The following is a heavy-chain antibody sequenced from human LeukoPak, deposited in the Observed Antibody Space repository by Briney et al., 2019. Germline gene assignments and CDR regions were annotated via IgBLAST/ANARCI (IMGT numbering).Heavy chain of an antibody. Sequence: PSETLSLTCTVSSGSISSYYWSWIRQPAGKGLEWIGRIHTSGTTNYNPSLKSRVTMSVDTSKNQFSLKLTSVTAADTAVYYCARDWSTLRGLGWVDPWGQGTLVTVSS. J-gene: IGHJ5*02. CDR2: IHTSGTT. CDR3: ARDWSTLRGLGWVDP. D-gene: IGHD2/OR15-2a*01. V-gene: IGHV4-4*07. CDR1: SGSISSYY.